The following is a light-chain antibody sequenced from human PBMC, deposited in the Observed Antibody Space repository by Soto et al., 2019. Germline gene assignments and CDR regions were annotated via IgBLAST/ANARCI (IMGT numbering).Light chain of an antibody. J-gene: IGLJ2*01. CDR2: EVS. Sequence: QSVLTQPASVSGSPGQSITISCTGTSSDVGGSNYVSWYQQHPGKAPKLMIYEVSNRPSGVSNRFSGSKSGNTASLTISGLQTEDEADYYCSSFSSITREVFGGGTKLTVL. CDR3: SSFSSITREV. V-gene: IGLV2-14*01. CDR1: SSDVGGSNY.